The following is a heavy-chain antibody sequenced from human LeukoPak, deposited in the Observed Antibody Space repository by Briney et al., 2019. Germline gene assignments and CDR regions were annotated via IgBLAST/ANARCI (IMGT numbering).Heavy chain of an antibody. V-gene: IGHV3-7*01. CDR3: ARDDCSSISCYHNWFDP. J-gene: IGHJ5*02. CDR1: GFTFSSYW. CDR2: IKQDGSEK. Sequence: GGSLRLSCAASGFTFSSYWMSWVRQAPGKGLEWVANIKQDGSEKYDVDSVKGRFTISRDNAKNSLYLQMNSLRAEDTAVYYCARDDCSSISCYHNWFDPWGQGTLVTVSS. D-gene: IGHD2-2*01.